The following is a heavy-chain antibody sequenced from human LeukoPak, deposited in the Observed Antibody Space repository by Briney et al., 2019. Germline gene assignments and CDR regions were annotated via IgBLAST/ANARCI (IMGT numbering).Heavy chain of an antibody. D-gene: IGHD5-12*01. V-gene: IGHV3-9*01. J-gene: IGHJ4*02. CDR3: AKDPVATIQNYYFDY. CDR2: ISWNSGHK. Sequence: GGSLRLSCAASGFTFDDYAMHWVRQAPGKGLEWVSGISWNSGHKGYADSVKGRFTISRDNAKNSLYLRMDSLRAEDTAVYYCAKDPVATIQNYYFDYWGQGTLVTVSS. CDR1: GFTFDDYA.